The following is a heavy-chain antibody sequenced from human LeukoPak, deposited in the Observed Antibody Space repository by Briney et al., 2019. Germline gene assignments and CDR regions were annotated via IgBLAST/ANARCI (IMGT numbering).Heavy chain of an antibody. CDR3: ARVGPLHYYDSSGEYYYYYYMDV. CDR1: GFTFSSYA. D-gene: IGHD3-22*01. J-gene: IGHJ6*03. CDR2: ISGSGGST. V-gene: IGHV3-23*01. Sequence: PGGSLRLSCAASGFTFSSYAMSWVRQAPGKGLEWVSAISGSGGSTYYADSVKGRFTISRDNSKNTLYLQMNSLRAEDTAVYYCARVGPLHYYDSSGEYYYYYYMDVWGKGTTVTISS.